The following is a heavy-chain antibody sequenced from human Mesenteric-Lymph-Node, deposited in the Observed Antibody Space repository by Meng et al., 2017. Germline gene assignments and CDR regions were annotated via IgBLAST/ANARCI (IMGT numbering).Heavy chain of an antibody. D-gene: IGHD1-26*01. CDR2: ISSSSYI. CDR1: GFTFSSYS. CDR3: ARTSGSYSSHGDY. Sequence: GESLKISCAASGFTFSSYSMNWVRQAPGKGLEWVSSISSSSYIYYADSVKGRFTISRDNAKNSLYLQMNSLRAEDTAVYYCARTSGSYSSHGDYWGQGTLVTVSS. V-gene: IGHV3-21*01. J-gene: IGHJ4*02.